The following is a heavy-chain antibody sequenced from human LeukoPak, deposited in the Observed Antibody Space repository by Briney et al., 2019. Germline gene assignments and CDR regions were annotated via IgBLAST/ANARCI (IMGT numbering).Heavy chain of an antibody. V-gene: IGHV4-39*07. D-gene: IGHD2-21*01. Sequence: TSETLSLTCTVSGGSISSSSYYWGWIRQPPGKGLEWIGSIYYSGSTYYNPSLKSRVTISVDTSKNQFSLKLSSVTAADTAVYYCAREGDVVEEDRGAFDIWGQGTMVTVSS. J-gene: IGHJ3*02. CDR1: GGSISSSSYY. CDR3: AREGDVVEEDRGAFDI. CDR2: IYYSGST.